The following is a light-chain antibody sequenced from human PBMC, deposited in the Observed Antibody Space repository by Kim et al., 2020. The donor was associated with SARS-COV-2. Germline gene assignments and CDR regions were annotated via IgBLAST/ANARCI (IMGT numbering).Light chain of an antibody. CDR1: RGISNY. Sequence: DIQMTQSPSSLSAVVGDRVTITCRASRGISNYLAWYQQKPGKIPTLLVYAASALHSGVPSRFSGSGSGTDFTLTINSLQPDDVATYYCQNYNSAPRTFGRGTKVDIK. V-gene: IGKV1-27*01. CDR3: QNYNSAPRT. J-gene: IGKJ1*01. CDR2: AAS.